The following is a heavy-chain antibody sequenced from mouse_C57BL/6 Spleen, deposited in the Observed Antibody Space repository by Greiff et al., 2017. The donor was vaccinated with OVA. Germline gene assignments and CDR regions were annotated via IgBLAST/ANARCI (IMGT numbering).Heavy chain of an antibody. CDR1: GFTFSSYA. CDR3: ARDLDYFYAMDY. Sequence: EVQLVESGGGLVKPGGSLKLSCAASGFTFSSYAMSWVRQTPEKRLEWVATISDGGSYTYYPDNVKGRFTISRDNAKNNLYLQMSHLKSEDTAMYYCARDLDYFYAMDYWGQGTSVTVSS. D-gene: IGHD2-4*01. V-gene: IGHV5-4*01. J-gene: IGHJ4*01. CDR2: ISDGGSYT.